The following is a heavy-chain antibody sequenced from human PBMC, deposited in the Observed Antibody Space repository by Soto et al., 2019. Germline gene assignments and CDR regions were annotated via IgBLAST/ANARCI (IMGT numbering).Heavy chain of an antibody. CDR2: IFYSGST. J-gene: IGHJ4*02. CDR1: GGSISNYY. Sequence: SETLSLTCTVSGGSISNYYWNWIRQPPGKGLEWIGYIFYSGSTNYNPSLKSRVTISVDTSKNQFSLKLSSVTAADTAVYYCARGVLLLYWGQGTLVTVSS. V-gene: IGHV4-59*12. D-gene: IGHD3-10*01. CDR3: ARGVLLLY.